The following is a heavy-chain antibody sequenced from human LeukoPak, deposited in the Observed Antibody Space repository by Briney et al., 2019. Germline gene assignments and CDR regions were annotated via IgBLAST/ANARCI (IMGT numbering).Heavy chain of an antibody. Sequence: ASVKVSCKASGNTFTGYYMHWVRQAPGQGLEWMGWINPNSGGTNYAQKFQGRVTMTRDTSISTAYMELSRLRSDDTAVYYCARASEAYCGGDCYSYPGDYWGQGTLVTVSS. J-gene: IGHJ4*02. V-gene: IGHV1-2*02. CDR2: INPNSGGT. CDR1: GNTFTGYY. D-gene: IGHD2-21*01. CDR3: ARASEAYCGGDCYSYPGDY.